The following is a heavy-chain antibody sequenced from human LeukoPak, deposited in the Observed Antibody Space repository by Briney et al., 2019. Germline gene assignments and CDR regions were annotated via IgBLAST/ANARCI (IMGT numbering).Heavy chain of an antibody. CDR1: GFTFSSYS. CDR2: ISSISSYI. D-gene: IGHD1-14*01. Sequence: GGSLRLSCAASGFTFSSYSMNWVRQAPGKGLEWVSSISSISSYIYYAASVKGRFTISRDNAKNSLYLQMNSLRAEDTAVYYCASAKPLGPVAYWGQGTLVTVSS. J-gene: IGHJ4*02. V-gene: IGHV3-21*01. CDR3: ASAKPLGPVAY.